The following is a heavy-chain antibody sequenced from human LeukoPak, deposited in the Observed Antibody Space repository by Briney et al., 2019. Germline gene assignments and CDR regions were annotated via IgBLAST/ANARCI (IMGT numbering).Heavy chain of an antibody. CDR1: GFTFDDYA. D-gene: IGHD5-12*01. Sequence: PGGSLRLSCAASGFTFDDYAMHWVRQAPGKGLEWVSGISWNSGSIGYADSVKGRFTISRDNAKNSLYLQMNSLRAEDTALYYCAKDKGGHGAFDIWGQGTMVTVSS. J-gene: IGHJ3*02. V-gene: IGHV3-9*01. CDR3: AKDKGGHGAFDI. CDR2: ISWNSGSI.